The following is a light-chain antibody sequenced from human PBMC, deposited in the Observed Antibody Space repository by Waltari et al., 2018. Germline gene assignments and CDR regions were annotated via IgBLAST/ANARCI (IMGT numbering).Light chain of an antibody. CDR3: QTGGHGTWV. CDR1: SGHSTNT. CDR2: VKSDGSH. Sequence: QLVLTQSPSASASLGASVQLTCTLTSGHSTNTIAWLHQHPEKGPRFLMNVKSDGSHNKGVGIPDRFSGSSSGAERYLTISSLQSEDEADYYCQTGGHGTWVFGGGTRLTVL. V-gene: IGLV4-69*01. J-gene: IGLJ3*02.